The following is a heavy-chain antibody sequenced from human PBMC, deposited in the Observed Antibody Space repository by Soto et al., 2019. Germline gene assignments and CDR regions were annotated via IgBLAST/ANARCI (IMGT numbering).Heavy chain of an antibody. CDR1: GFTFSSSW. D-gene: IGHD3-9*01. CDR2: IKTDGSEK. CDR3: TRDGSPFALNV. V-gene: IGHV3-7*03. J-gene: IGHJ6*02. Sequence: EVKLVESGGGLVQPGGSLRLSCAASGFTFSSSWMSWVRQAPGKGLEWVANIKTDGSEKYYVDSVRGRFTTSRDNARNFVYLQMNSLTGEDTAVYYWTRDGSPFALNVRGLGTPVTVSS.